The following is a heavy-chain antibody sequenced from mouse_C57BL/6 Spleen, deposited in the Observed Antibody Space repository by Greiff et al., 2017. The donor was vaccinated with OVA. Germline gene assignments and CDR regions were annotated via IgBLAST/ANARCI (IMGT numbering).Heavy chain of an antibody. J-gene: IGHJ2*01. CDR2: IDPSDSET. D-gene: IGHD3-2*02. V-gene: IGHV1-52*01. CDR3: ARVDSSGYNY. Sequence: QVQLQQPGAELVRPGSSVKLSCKASGYTFTSYWMHWVKQRPIQGLEWIGNIDPSDSETHYNQKFKDKATLTVDKSSSTAYMQLSSLTSEDSAVYYSARVDSSGYNYWGQGTTLTVSS. CDR1: GYTFTSYW.